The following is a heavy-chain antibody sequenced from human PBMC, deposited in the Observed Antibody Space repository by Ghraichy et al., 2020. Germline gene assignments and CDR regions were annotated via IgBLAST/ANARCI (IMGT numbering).Heavy chain of an antibody. V-gene: IGHV4-4*09. CDR1: GGSISTYY. CDR3: ARRTAVPGTASAWFDP. D-gene: IGHD6-19*01. Sequence: SETLSLTCTVSGGSISTYYWTWIRQPPGKGLEWIGYIYLSGGTKYNPSLGSRVTISLDTSKNQFSLKLSSVTAADTAVYYCARRTAVPGTASAWFDPWGQGSLVTVSS. J-gene: IGHJ5*02. CDR2: IYLSGGT.